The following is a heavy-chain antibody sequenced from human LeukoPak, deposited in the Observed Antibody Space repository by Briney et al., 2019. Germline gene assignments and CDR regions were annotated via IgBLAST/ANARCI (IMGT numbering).Heavy chain of an antibody. J-gene: IGHJ4*02. V-gene: IGHV1-8*02. CDR3: ARGNIVGATKASH. CDR2: MNPNSGNT. D-gene: IGHD1-26*01. Sequence: GASVKVSCKASGYIFTDYYLHWVRQATGQGLEWMGWMNPNSGNTGYAQKFQGRVTMTRNTSISTSYMELSSLRSEDTAVYYCARGNIVGATKASHWGQGTLVTVSS. CDR1: GYIFTDYY.